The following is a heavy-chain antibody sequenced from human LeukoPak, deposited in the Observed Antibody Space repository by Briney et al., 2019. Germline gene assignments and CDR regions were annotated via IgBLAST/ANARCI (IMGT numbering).Heavy chain of an antibody. D-gene: IGHD1-26*01. J-gene: IGHJ4*02. CDR2: IYYSGST. CDR1: GGSFSGYY. V-gene: IGHV4-59*01. CDR3: ARVSGGYSYFDY. Sequence: PSETLSLTCAVCGGSFSGYYWSWIRQPPGKGLEWIGYIYYSGSTNYNPSLKSRVTISVDTSKNQFSLKLSSVTAADTAVYYCARVSGGYSYFDYWGQGTLVTVSS.